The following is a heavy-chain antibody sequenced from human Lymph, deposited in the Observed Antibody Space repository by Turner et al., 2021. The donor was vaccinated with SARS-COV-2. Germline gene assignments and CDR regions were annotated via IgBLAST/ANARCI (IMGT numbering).Heavy chain of an antibody. CDR3: ARDFREGAFDI. Sequence: EVQLVESGGGLVQPGGSLRLPCAASGITVRSNYMRWVRQAPGKGVEWVSVIYSGGSTFYADSVEGRFTISRDKSKNTLYLRMNSLRAEDTAVYYCARDFREGAFDIWGQGTMVTISS. CDR2: IYSGGST. V-gene: IGHV3-66*01. D-gene: IGHD3-10*01. CDR1: GITVRSNY. J-gene: IGHJ3*02.